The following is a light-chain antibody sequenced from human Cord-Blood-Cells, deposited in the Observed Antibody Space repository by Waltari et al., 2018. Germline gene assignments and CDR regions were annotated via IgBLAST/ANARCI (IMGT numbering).Light chain of an antibody. CDR2: KDS. CDR3: LSADSSGTYWV. CDR1: PLPKKY. J-gene: IGLJ3*02. Sequence: SYELTQPPSVSVSPGQMARNPCPGEPLPKKYAYLYQMKPGQFPVLVIYKDSERPSGIPERFSGSSSGTIVTLTISGVQAEDEADYYCLSADSSGTYWVFGGGTKLTVL. V-gene: IGLV3-16*01.